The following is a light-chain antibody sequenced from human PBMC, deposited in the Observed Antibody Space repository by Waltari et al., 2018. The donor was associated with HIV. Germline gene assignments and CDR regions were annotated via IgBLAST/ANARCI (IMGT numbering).Light chain of an antibody. CDR1: QSISSY. Sequence: DIQVTQSPSSLSASVGDRVTITCRASQSISSYLNWYQHKPGTAPKLLIYAASSLQSGVPSRFSGSGSGIDFTLTISSLQPEDFATYYCQQSYSIPYTFGQGTKLEIK. CDR2: AAS. J-gene: IGKJ2*01. V-gene: IGKV1-39*01. CDR3: QQSYSIPYT.